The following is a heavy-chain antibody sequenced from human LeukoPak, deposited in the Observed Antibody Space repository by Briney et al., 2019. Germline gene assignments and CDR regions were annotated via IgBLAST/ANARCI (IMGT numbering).Heavy chain of an antibody. J-gene: IGHJ4*02. D-gene: IGHD2-21*02. CDR1: GFTFSSYA. CDR3: VMRTAIDC. V-gene: IGHV3-30-3*01. CDR2: ISYDGSNK. Sequence: PGRSLRLSCAASGFTFSSYAMHWVRQAPGKGLEWVAVISYDGSNKYYADSVKGRFTISRDNPKNTLYLQMNSLRAEDTAVYYCVMRTAIDCWGQGTLVTVSS.